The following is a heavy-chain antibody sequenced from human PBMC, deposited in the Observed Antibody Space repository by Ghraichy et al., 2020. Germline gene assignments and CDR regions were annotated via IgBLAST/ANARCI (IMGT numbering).Heavy chain of an antibody. CDR3: ARTGAHCSSTSCKRGWFDP. CDR1: GGSFSGYY. V-gene: IGHV4-34*01. Sequence: SETLSLTCAVYGGSFSGYYWSWIRQPPGKGLEWIGEINHSGSTNYNPSLKSRVTISVDTSKNQFSLKLSSVTAADTAVYYCARTGAHCSSTSCKRGWFDPWGQGTLVTVSS. CDR2: INHSGST. J-gene: IGHJ5*02. D-gene: IGHD2-2*01.